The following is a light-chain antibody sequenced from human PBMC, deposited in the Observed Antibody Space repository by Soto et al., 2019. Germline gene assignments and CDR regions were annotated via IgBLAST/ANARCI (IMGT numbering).Light chain of an antibody. CDR3: QHYDNLPLT. J-gene: IGKJ4*01. Sequence: IQMPKYPSSLSASVGDRVTITGQASQDISNYLNWYQQKPGKAPKLLIYDASNLETGVPSRFSGSGSGTDFTFTISSLQPEDIATYYCQHYDNLPLTFGGGTKVDIK. CDR2: DAS. V-gene: IGKV1-33*01. CDR1: QDISNY.